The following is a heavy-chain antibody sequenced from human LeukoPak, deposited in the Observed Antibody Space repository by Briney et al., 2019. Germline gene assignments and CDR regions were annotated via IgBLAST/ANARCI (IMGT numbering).Heavy chain of an antibody. CDR2: IKQDGSEK. CDR1: GFTFSTYW. J-gene: IGHJ4*02. CDR3: ARDSAGNDY. D-gene: IGHD6-13*01. Sequence: GGSLRLSCAASGFTFSTYWMSWVRQAPGKGLEWVANIKQDGSEKYYIDSVKGRFTISRDNAKNSLYLQMNRLRAEDTAMYYCARDSAGNDYWGQGTLVTVSS. V-gene: IGHV3-7*01.